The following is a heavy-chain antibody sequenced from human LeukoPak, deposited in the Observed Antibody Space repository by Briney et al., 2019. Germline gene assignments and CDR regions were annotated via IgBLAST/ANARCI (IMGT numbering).Heavy chain of an antibody. V-gene: IGHV3-11*04. CDR2: ISSSGSTI. CDR1: GFTFSDYY. J-gene: IGHJ4*02. D-gene: IGHD6-25*01. Sequence: GGSLRLSCAASGFTFSDYYMSWIRQAPGKGLEWVSYISSSGSTIYYADSVKGRFTISGDNAKNSLYLQMDSLRAEDTAVYYCARVLDNSSSRYQSLKYWGQGTLVTVSS. CDR3: ARVLDNSSSRYQSLKY.